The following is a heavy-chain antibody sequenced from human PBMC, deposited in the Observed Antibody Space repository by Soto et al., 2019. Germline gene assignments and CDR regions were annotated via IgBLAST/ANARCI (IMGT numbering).Heavy chain of an antibody. Sequence: QVQLQESGPGLVKPSETLSLTCTVSGGSISSYYWSWIRQPPGKGLEWIGYIYYSGSTNYNPSLKSRVTISVDTSKNQFSLKLSSVTAADTAVYYCAREMATINSYYFDYWGQGTLVTVSS. J-gene: IGHJ4*02. V-gene: IGHV4-59*01. CDR2: IYYSGST. D-gene: IGHD5-12*01. CDR3: AREMATINSYYFDY. CDR1: GGSISSYY.